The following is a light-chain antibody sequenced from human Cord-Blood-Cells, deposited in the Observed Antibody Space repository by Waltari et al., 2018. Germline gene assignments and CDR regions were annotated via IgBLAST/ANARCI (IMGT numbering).Light chain of an antibody. V-gene: IGKV1-39*01. Sequence: DIQMTQSPSSLSASVGDRVTITCRASQSISSYLNWYKQKPVKAPKLLIYAASSLQSGVPSRFSGSGSGTDFTLTISSLQPEDFATYYCQQSYSTPLTFGGGTKVEIK. CDR3: QQSYSTPLT. J-gene: IGKJ4*01. CDR1: QSISSY. CDR2: AAS.